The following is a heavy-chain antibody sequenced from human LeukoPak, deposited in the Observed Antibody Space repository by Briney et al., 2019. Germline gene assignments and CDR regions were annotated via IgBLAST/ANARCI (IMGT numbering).Heavy chain of an antibody. D-gene: IGHD2-15*01. CDR2: IYSGGGT. V-gene: IGHV3-66*01. J-gene: IGHJ4*02. CDR3: AGGYCRGGTCSRHYDY. Sequence: PGGSLRLSCAASGFTVSSNHMSWVRQAPGKGLEWVSVIYSGGGTYLADSVKGRFSISRDNAKNTLYLQMNSLRAEDTAVYFCAGGYCRGGTCSRHYDYWAREPWSPSP. CDR1: GFTVSSNH.